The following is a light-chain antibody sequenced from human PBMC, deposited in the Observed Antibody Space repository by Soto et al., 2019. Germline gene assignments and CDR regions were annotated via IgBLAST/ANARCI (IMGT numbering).Light chain of an antibody. CDR3: CSYAGSYTYV. V-gene: IGLV2-11*01. Sequence: QSVLTQPRSVSGSPGQSVTISCTGTNSDVGGYNYVSWYQQHPGKAPKLMIYDVSKRPSGVPDRFSGSKSGNTASLTTSGLQAEDEADYYCCSYAGSYTYVFGTGTKVTDL. CDR1: NSDVGGYNY. J-gene: IGLJ1*01. CDR2: DVS.